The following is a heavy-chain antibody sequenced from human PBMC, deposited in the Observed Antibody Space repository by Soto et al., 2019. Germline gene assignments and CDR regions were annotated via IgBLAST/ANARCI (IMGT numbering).Heavy chain of an antibody. J-gene: IGHJ4*02. CDR3: AXXXRXXXXXXYXFDY. CDR1: GFTFSSYS. V-gene: IGHV3-21*01. CDR2: ISSSSNI. Sequence: EVQLVESGGGLVKPGGSLRLSCAASGFTFSSYSMNWVRQAPGKGLEWVSSISSSSNIYYADSVKGRFTISRDNAKNSLYLQMNSLRAEDTAVYYCAXXXRXXXXXXYXFDYWGQGTLVTVSS.